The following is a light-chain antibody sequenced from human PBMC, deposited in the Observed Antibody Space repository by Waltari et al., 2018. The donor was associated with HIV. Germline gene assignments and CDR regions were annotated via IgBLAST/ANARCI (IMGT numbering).Light chain of an antibody. CDR3: TSQTDRGTFV. V-gene: IGLV2-14*01. CDR2: QVR. CDR1: SSDVGAYTY. Sequence: QSALTQPASVSGSPGQSVPISCTGTSSDVGAYTYVSWYQQHPGKVPKLMIYQVRTRPSGISDRFSGSKSGNTASLIISGLQAEDEADYYCTSQTDRGTFVFGPGTKVTVL. J-gene: IGLJ1*01.